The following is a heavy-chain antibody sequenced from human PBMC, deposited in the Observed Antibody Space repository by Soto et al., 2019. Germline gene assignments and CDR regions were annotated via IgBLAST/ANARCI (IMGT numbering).Heavy chain of an antibody. CDR3: ARQLAYCAGDCYTEPIDY. J-gene: IGHJ4*02. CDR2: IFYNGGT. D-gene: IGHD2-21*02. CDR1: GCSVSNHY. V-gene: IGHV4-59*02. Sequence: PXEILFVPCTVAGCSVSNHYWSWIRQSPGRGLQWIGYIFYNGGTAYNPSLKSRVTMSLDMSKKQFSLKLTSVTAADTAAYYCARQLAYCAGDCYTEPIDYWGQGTLVTVSS.